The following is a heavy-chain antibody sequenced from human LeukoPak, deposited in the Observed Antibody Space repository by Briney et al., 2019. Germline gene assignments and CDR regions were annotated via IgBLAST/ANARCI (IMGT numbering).Heavy chain of an antibody. CDR2: INHSGST. D-gene: IGHD6-13*01. J-gene: IGHJ5*02. V-gene: IGHV4-34*01. CDR3: ASQQQLVLLDWFDP. CDR1: GGSFSGYY. Sequence: SETLSLTCAVYGGSFSGYYWSWIRQPPGKGLEWIGEINHSGSTNYNPSLKSRVTISVDTSKNQFSLKLSSVTAADTAVYYCASQQQLVLLDWFDPWGQGTLVTVSS.